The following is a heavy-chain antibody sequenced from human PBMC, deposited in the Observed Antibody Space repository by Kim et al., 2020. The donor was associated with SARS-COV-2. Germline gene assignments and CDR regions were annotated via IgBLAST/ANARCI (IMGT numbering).Heavy chain of an antibody. CDR1: GGSFSGSY. J-gene: IGHJ6*03. Sequence: SETLSLTCAVYGGSFSGSYWCWIRQPPGKGLEWIGEINHSGSTNYNPSLKSRVTISVDTSKTQFSLKLSSVTAAAPAVTYCARGRYGEIPIFRVVPGHYYVDVWGQGTTVTVSS. D-gene: IGHD3-3*01. V-gene: IGHV4-34*01. CDR2: INHSGST. CDR3: ARGRYGEIPIFRVVPGHYYVDV.